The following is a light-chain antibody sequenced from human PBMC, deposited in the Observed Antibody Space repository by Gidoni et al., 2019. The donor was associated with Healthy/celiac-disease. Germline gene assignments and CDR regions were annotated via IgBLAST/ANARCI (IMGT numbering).Light chain of an antibody. CDR2: GAS. CDR1: QSVSSN. Sequence: EIVMTQSTATLSVSPGERATLSCRASQSVSSNLAWYQQKPGQAPRLLLYGASTRATGIPARFSGSGSGTEFTLTISSLQSEDFAVYYCQQYNNWPTWTFGQGTKVEIK. J-gene: IGKJ1*01. CDR3: QQYNNWPTWT. V-gene: IGKV3-15*01.